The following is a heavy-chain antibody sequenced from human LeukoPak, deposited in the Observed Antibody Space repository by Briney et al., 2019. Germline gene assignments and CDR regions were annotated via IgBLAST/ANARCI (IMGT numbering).Heavy chain of an antibody. Sequence: SETLSLTCTVSGGSISSGSYYWGWIRQPPGKGLEWIGSIYYSGNTYYNPSLKSRVTISVDTSGNQFSLKLSSVTAADTAVYYCARDRGYDGSGWYLTYYYYYGMDVWGQGTTVTVSS. D-gene: IGHD6-19*01. V-gene: IGHV4-39*02. CDR2: IYYSGNT. J-gene: IGHJ6*02. CDR3: ARDRGYDGSGWYLTYYYYYGMDV. CDR1: GGSISSGSYY.